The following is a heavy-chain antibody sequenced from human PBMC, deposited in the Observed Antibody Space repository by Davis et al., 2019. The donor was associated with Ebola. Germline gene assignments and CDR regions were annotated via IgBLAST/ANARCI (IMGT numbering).Heavy chain of an antibody. J-gene: IGHJ4*02. V-gene: IGHV3-23*01. CDR1: GFTFSNYA. CDR3: ARPPLAYCGGYCYWGDQYYFDY. Sequence: GESLKISCAASGFTFSNYAMSWVRQAPGKGLEWVSAFSGSGGSTYYADSVKGRFTISRDNSKNTLYLQMNSLRAEDTSVYYCARPPLAYCGGYCYWGDQYYFDYWGQGTLVTVSS. CDR2: FSGSGGST. D-gene: IGHD2-21*01.